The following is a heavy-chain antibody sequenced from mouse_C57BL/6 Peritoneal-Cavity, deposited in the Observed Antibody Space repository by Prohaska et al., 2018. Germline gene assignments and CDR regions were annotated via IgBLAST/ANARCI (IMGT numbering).Heavy chain of an antibody. Sequence: QVQLQQSGAELVRPGASVTLSCKASGYTFTDYEMHWVKQTPVHGMEWIGAIDPETGGTAYNQKFKGKAILTADKSSSTAYMELRRLTSEDSDVYYCTRGGDGSSYGYFDVWGTGTTVTVSS. CDR2: IDPETGGT. J-gene: IGHJ1*03. D-gene: IGHD1-1*01. CDR1: GYTFTDYE. CDR3: TRGGDGSSYGYFDV. V-gene: IGHV1-15*01.